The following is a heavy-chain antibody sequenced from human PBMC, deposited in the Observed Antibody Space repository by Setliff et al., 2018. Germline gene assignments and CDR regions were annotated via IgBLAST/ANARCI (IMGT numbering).Heavy chain of an antibody. J-gene: IGHJ4*02. V-gene: IGHV3-30*02. CDR3: AKGLKSSGPDWYFDY. CDR1: GFTFSKYG. CDR2: IRYDGSNK. D-gene: IGHD3-22*01. Sequence: PGESLKISCAASGFTFSKYGMYWVRQAPGKGLEWVAFIRYDGSNKYYADSVKGRFTISRDNSKNILSLQMNSLRAEDTAVYYCAKGLKSSGPDWYFDYWGPGTLVTVSS.